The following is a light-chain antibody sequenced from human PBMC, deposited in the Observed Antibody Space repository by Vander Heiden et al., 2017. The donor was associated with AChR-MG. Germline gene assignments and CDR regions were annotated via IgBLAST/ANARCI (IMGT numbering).Light chain of an antibody. Sequence: QSALTQPRSVSGSPGQSVTSSGTGTSSDVSGYNYVSWYQQHPGKAPKLRIYDVSKRPSGVPDRFSGSKSGNTASLTISGLQAEDEADYYCCAYAGSPLFGGGTKLTVL. CDR3: CAYAGSPL. J-gene: IGLJ2*01. CDR2: DVS. CDR1: SSDVSGYNY. V-gene: IGLV2-11*01.